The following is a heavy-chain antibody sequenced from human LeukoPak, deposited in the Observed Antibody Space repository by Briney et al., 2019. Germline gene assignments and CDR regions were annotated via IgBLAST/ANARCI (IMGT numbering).Heavy chain of an antibody. D-gene: IGHD3-16*01. CDR3: ADLGSRD. V-gene: IGHV3-7*01. J-gene: IGHJ4*02. Sequence: GGSLRLSCAASGLPLSSAWMPWVRKAPGKGLEWVATIKDDGSDKYYVDSVKGRFTISRDNAKKSLWLQMNSLRVEDTAMYYCADLGSRDWGQGTLVTVSS. CDR1: GLPLSSAW. CDR2: IKDDGSDK.